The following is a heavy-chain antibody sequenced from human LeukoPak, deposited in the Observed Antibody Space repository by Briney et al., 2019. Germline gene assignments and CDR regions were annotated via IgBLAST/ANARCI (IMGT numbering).Heavy chain of an antibody. CDR3: ARDGTEYYYYYMDV. D-gene: IGHD3/OR15-3a*01. CDR2: ISSSSSYI. V-gene: IGHV3-21*01. Sequence: PGGSLRLSCAASGFTFSSYSMNWVRQAPGKGLEWVSSISSSSSYIYYADSVKGRFTISRDNSKNTLYLQMNSLRAEDTAAYYCARDGTEYYYYYMDVWGKGTTVTVSS. J-gene: IGHJ6*03. CDR1: GFTFSSYS.